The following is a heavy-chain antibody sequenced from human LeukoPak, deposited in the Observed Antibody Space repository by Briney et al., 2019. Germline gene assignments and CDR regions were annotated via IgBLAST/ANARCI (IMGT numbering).Heavy chain of an antibody. Sequence: ASVKVSCKASGYTFTSYGISWVRQAPGQGLEWMGWISAYNGNTNYAQKLQGRVTMTTDTSTSTACMELRSLRSDDTAVYYCARDSMIRTSITDYWGRGTLVTVSS. D-gene: IGHD3-22*01. V-gene: IGHV1-18*01. J-gene: IGHJ4*02. CDR3: ARDSMIRTSITDY. CDR1: GYTFTSYG. CDR2: ISAYNGNT.